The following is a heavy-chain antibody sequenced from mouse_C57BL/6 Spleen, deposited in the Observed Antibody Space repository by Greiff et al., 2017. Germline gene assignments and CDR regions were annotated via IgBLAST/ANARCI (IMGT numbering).Heavy chain of an antibody. CDR2: IDPSDSYT. Sequence: VQLQQPGAELVMPGASVKLSCRASGYTFPSYWMHWVKQRPGQGLEWIGEIDPSDSYTNYNQKFKGKSTLTVDKSSSTAYMQLSSLTSEDSAVYYCALWLRRSYWYFDVWGTGTTVTVSS. CDR1: GYTFPSYW. CDR3: ALWLRRSYWYFDV. D-gene: IGHD2-2*01. J-gene: IGHJ1*03. V-gene: IGHV1-69*01.